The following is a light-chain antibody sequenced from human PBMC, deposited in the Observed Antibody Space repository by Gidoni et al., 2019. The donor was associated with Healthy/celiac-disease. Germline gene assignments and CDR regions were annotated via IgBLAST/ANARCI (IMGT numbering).Light chain of an antibody. CDR3: QQLNSYLPIT. CDR1: QGISSY. Sequence: DIQLTQSPSFLSASVGDRVTITCRASQGISSYLAWYQQKPGKAPKLLIYAASTLQSGVPSRFSGSGSGKEFTLTISSLQPEDFATYYCQQLNSYLPITFGQGTRLEIK. V-gene: IGKV1-9*01. J-gene: IGKJ5*01. CDR2: AAS.